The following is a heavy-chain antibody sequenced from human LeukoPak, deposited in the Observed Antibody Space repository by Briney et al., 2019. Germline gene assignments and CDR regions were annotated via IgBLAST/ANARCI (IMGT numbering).Heavy chain of an antibody. CDR1: GFTFSSYS. CDR3: ARVQYSSSSEDFQH. J-gene: IGHJ1*01. D-gene: IGHD6-6*01. Sequence: GGSLRLSCAASGFTFSSYSMNWVRQAPGKGLEWVSYISSSSSTIYYADSVKGRFTISRDNAKNSLYLQMNSLRAEDTAVYYCARVQYSSSSEDFQHWGQGTLVTVSS. V-gene: IGHV3-48*01. CDR2: ISSSSSTI.